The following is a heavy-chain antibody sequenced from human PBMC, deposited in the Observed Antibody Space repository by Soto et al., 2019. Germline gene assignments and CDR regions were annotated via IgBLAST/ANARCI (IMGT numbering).Heavy chain of an antibody. D-gene: IGHD2-15*01. CDR3: ARGWDCSGGICSSDY. Sequence: EVQLVESGGGLVQPGGSLRLSCAASGFTFSSYWMSWVRQAPGKGLEWVANIKQDGSGKSYVDSVKGRFTISRVNANNSLYLQMNSLRAEDTAVYYCARGWDCSGGICSSDYWGQGTLVTVSS. V-gene: IGHV3-7*04. CDR1: GFTFSSYW. J-gene: IGHJ4*02. CDR2: IKQDGSGK.